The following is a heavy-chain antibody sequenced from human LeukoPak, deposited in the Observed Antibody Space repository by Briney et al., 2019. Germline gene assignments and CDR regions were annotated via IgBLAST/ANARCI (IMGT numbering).Heavy chain of an antibody. CDR2: IYYSGST. CDR3: ARGLGGGWYPNWFDP. Sequence: SETLSLTCTVSGGSISSYYWSWIRQPPGKGLEWIGYIYYSGSTNYNPSLKSRVTISVDTSKNQFSLKLSSVTAADTAVYYCARGLGGGWYPNWFDPWGQGTLVPVSS. V-gene: IGHV4-59*01. CDR1: GGSISSYY. J-gene: IGHJ5*02. D-gene: IGHD6-19*01.